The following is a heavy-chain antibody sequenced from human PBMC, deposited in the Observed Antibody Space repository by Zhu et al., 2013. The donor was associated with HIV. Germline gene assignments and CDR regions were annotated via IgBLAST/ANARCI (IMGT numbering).Heavy chain of an antibody. V-gene: IGHV4-39*07. CDR2: IHYTGST. J-gene: IGHJ4*02. CDR1: GGSVSSSRYY. Sequence: QVQLQEPGPGLVKPSETLSLTCTVSGGSVSSSRYYWGWIRQPPGKGLEWIGSIHYTGSTFYNPSLKSRVTISVDTSKNQFSLKLSSVTAADTAVYYCARDPADNGGNHYYFDYWGQGTLVTVSS. CDR3: ARDPADNGGNHYYFDY. D-gene: IGHD4-17*01.